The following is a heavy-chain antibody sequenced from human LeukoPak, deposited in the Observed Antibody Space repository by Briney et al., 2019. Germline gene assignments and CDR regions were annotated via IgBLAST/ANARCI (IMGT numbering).Heavy chain of an antibody. CDR3: ASYSSSRGDIEY. J-gene: IGHJ4*02. CDR2: IKQDGSEK. V-gene: IGHV3-7*02. D-gene: IGHD3-10*01. CDR1: GFTFSSYW. Sequence: GGSLRLSCAASGFTFSSYWMSWVRQGPGKGLEWVTNIKQDGSEKYYLDSVKGRFTISRDNAKNSLYLQMNSLRAEDTAVYYCASYSSSRGDIEYWGQGTLVTVSS.